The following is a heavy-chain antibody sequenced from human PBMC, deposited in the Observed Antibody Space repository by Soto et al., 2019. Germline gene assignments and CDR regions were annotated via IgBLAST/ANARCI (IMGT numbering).Heavy chain of an antibody. J-gene: IGHJ4*02. CDR1: GGTFSSYA. D-gene: IGHD3-22*01. CDR3: AREKRYYYDSSGYRLSPFWY. V-gene: IGHV1-69*01. CDR2: IIPIFGTA. Sequence: QVQLVQSGAEVKKPGSSVKVSCKASGGTFSSYAISWVRQAPGQGLEWMGGIIPIFGTANYAQKFQGRVTITADESTSTAYMELRSLRSEDTAVYYCAREKRYYYDSSGYRLSPFWYCGQGTLVTVSS.